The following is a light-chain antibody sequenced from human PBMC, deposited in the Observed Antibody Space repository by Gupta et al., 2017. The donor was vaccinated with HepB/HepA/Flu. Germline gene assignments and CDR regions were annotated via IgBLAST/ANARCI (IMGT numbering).Light chain of an antibody. V-gene: IGLV3-1*01. Sequence: SYELSQTPPVSVSSGPTARIPCSGDKLGNKYASWYQQKPGQSPVLVIYEDSKRPSGIPARFSSSSSGNTATLTISGTQAMNEAYYYCQAWDSSTWVFGTGTKVTVL. CDR3: QAWDSSTWV. J-gene: IGLJ1*01. CDR2: EDS. CDR1: KLGNKY.